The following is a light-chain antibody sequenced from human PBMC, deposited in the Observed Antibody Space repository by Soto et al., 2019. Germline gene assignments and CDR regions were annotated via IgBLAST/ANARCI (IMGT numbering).Light chain of an antibody. CDR2: EVS. CDR3: SSYAGSNTVV. J-gene: IGLJ2*01. CDR1: SSDVGGYNY. V-gene: IGLV2-8*01. Sequence: QSALTQPPSASGSPGQSVTISCTGTSSDVGGYNYVSWYQQHPGKAPKLMIYEVSKRHSGVPDRFSGSKSGNTASLTVSGLQAEDEADYYCSSYAGSNTVVFGGGTTLTVL.